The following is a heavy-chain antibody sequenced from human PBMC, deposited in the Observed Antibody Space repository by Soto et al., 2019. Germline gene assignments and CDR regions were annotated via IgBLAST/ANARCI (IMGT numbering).Heavy chain of an antibody. CDR2: IYYSGST. D-gene: IGHD3-22*01. V-gene: IGHV4-39*01. CDR3: ARLSYYDSSGYYYVDYFDY. Sequence: SETLSLTCTVSGGSISSSSYYWGWIRQPPEKGLEWIGSIYYSGSTYYNPSLKSRVTISVDTSKNQFSLKLSSVTAADTAVYYCARLSYYDSSGYYYVDYFDYWGQGTLVTVSS. J-gene: IGHJ4*02. CDR1: GGSISSSSYY.